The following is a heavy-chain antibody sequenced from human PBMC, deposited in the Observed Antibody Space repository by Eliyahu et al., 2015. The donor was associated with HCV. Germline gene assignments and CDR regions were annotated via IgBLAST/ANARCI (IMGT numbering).Heavy chain of an antibody. Sequence: QITLKESGPTLVKPTQTLTLTCTFSGISLRTEEVGVGWIRQPPGKALEWLALLYWDDDKRYSPSLKSRLTITKDTSKNQVVLTMTNMDPADTATYYCARSLGKWLPPDYWGHGTLVTVSS. V-gene: IGHV2-5*02. CDR3: ARSLGKWLPPDY. J-gene: IGHJ4*01. CDR1: GISLRTEEVG. D-gene: IGHD6-19*01. CDR2: LYWDDDK.